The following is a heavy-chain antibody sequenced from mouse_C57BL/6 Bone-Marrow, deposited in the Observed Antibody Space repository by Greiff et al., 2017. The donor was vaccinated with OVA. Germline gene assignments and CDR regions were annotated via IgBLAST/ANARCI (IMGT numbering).Heavy chain of an antibody. J-gene: IGHJ1*03. D-gene: IGHD1-3*01. CDR1: GYTFTSYW. CDR2: IDPSDSEP. CDR3: ARELQSPYWYFDV. V-gene: IGHV1-52*01. Sequence: QVQLQQPGAELVRPGSSVKLSCKASGYTFTSYWLHWVKQRPIQGLEWIGNIDPSDSEPHYNQKFEDKATLTVDKSSSTAYMPLSSLTSEDSAVYYCARELQSPYWYFDVWGTGTTVTVSS.